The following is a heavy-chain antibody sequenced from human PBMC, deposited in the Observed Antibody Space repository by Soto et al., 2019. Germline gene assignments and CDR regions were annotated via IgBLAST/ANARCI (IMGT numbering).Heavy chain of an antibody. J-gene: IGHJ6*02. D-gene: IGHD3-3*01. CDR2: TYPGDPDT. Sequence: GESLKISCKGSGYSFTSYWIGWVRQMPGKGLELMGITYPGDPDTRYSPSFQGQVTISADKSISTAYLQWSSLKASDTAMYYCARHGLPYYDFWSGRQNTYYYYGMDVWGQGTTVTVSS. CDR1: GYSFTSYW. CDR3: ARHGLPYYDFWSGRQNTYYYYGMDV. V-gene: IGHV5-51*01.